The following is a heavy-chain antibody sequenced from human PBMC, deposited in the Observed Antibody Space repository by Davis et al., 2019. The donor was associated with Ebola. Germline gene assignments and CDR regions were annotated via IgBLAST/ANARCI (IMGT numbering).Heavy chain of an antibody. CDR3: ARHTSYGGKTWFDP. V-gene: IGHV4-59*08. Sequence: SETLSLTCTVSGGSISNYYWSWIRQSPGKGLEWIAYIYYSGSTSYNPSLQSRVTISVDTSENQFSLRLTSVTAADTALYYCARHTSYGGKTWFDPWGQGTLVTVSS. CDR2: IYYSGST. J-gene: IGHJ5*02. CDR1: GGSISNYY. D-gene: IGHD4-23*01.